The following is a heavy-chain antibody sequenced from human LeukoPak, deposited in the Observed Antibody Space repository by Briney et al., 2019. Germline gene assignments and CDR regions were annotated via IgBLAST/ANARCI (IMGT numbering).Heavy chain of an antibody. V-gene: IGHV3-23*01. J-gene: IGHJ4*02. Sequence: GGSLRLSCAASGFTFSSYGRSWSRQAPGKGLEWVSAISGSGGSTYYAYSVKGRFTISRDNSKNTLYLQMNSLRAEDTAVYYCAKDPSSGSYFDYWGQGTLVTVSS. CDR1: GFTFSSYG. CDR2: ISGSGGST. D-gene: IGHD1-26*01. CDR3: AKDPSSGSYFDY.